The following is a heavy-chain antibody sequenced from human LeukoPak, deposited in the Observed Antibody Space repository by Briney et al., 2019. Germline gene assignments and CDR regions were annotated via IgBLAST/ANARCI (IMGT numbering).Heavy chain of an antibody. D-gene: IGHD6-19*01. CDR1: GFTFITYG. J-gene: IGHJ4*02. CDR3: ARKAVTGSGPAHFDY. CDR2: ISYGDGRAK. V-gene: IGHV3-30*03. Sequence: PGGSLRLSCAASGFTFITYGTHWVRQAPGKGLEWVAVISYGDGRAKFYADSVKGRFTISRDNSKNTLYLQMNSLSAEDTAVYYCARKAVTGSGPAHFDYWGQGTLVTVSS.